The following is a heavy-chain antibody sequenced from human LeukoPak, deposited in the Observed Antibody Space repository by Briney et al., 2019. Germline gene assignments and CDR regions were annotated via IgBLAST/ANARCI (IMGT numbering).Heavy chain of an antibody. J-gene: IGHJ4*02. Sequence: SVKVSCKAAGGTLSTHTISWMRQAHGQGLEWMGGILPVVGTVNYAQKFQGRVTITADKSTSTAYMELSSLRSEDTAVYYCARGRGLHGYSYGYFDYWGQGTLVTVSS. V-gene: IGHV1-69*06. CDR1: GGTLSTHT. CDR3: ARGRGLHGYSYGYFDY. D-gene: IGHD5-18*01. CDR2: ILPVVGTV.